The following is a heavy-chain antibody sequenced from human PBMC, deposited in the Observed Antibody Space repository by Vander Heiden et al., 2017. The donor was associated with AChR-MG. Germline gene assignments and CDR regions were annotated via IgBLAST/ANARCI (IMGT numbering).Heavy chain of an antibody. CDR3: ARAESLYYGMDV. V-gene: IGHV3-33*01. CDR2: IWYDGSNK. Sequence: QVQLVESGGGVVQPGRSLRLSCAASGFPFSSYGMHWVRQAPGKGLEWVAVIWYDGSNKYYADSVKGRFTISRDNSKNTLYLQMNSLRAEDTAVYYCARAESLYYGMDVWGQGTTVTVSS. J-gene: IGHJ6*02. CDR1: GFPFSSYG.